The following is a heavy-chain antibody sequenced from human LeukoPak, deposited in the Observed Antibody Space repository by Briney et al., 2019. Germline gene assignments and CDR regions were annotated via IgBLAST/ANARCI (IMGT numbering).Heavy chain of an antibody. CDR3: ARAGPGYSYGYTPFSFDS. D-gene: IGHD5-18*01. CDR1: GGSISNYY. V-gene: IGHV4-59*01. Sequence: SETLSLTCTVSGGSISNYYWGWIRQPPGKGLEWIGYIFYTGSTKYNSSLESRVTISVDTSKNMFSLKVTSVTAADTAVYYCARAGPGYSYGYTPFSFDSWGQGTLVTVSS. J-gene: IGHJ4*01. CDR2: IFYTGST.